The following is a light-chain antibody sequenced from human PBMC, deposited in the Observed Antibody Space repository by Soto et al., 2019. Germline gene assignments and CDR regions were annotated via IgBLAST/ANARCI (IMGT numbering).Light chain of an antibody. Sequence: QSALTQPASVSGSPGQSITISCTGTSSDVGGYNYVSWYQQHPGKAPKLMIYDVSNRPSGVSNRFSGSKSGNTASLTISGVQAEDEADYYCSSYTSSSVRVFGGGTKLTVL. J-gene: IGLJ2*01. V-gene: IGLV2-14*01. CDR3: SSYTSSSVRV. CDR1: SSDVGGYNY. CDR2: DVS.